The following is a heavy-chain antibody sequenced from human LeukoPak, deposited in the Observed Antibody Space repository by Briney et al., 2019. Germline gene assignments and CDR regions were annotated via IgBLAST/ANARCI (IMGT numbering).Heavy chain of an antibody. D-gene: IGHD4-17*01. J-gene: IGHJ3*02. CDR1: GFTFSSYW. CDR3: ARDGYGDSATDAFDI. CDR2: IKQDGSEK. V-gene: IGHV3-7*01. Sequence: GGSLRLSCAASGFTFSSYWMSWVRQAPGKGLEWVANIKQDGSEKNYVDSVKGRFTTSRDNAKNSLYLQMSSLRAEDTGLYFCARDGYGDSATDAFDIWGQGTMVTVSS.